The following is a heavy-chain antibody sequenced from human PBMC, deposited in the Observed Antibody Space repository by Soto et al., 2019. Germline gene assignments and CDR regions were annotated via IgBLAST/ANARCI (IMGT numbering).Heavy chain of an antibody. Sequence: EVQLLESGGGLLQPGGSLRLSCAASGFTFSSYTMTWVRQAPGKGLQWVSSITGSGGSTYYVDSVKGQFTISRDNSKNTLLLQMNNMRADDTAVYYCAKNRGFGDAFDIWGQGTMVTVSS. V-gene: IGHV3-23*01. CDR2: ITGSGGST. D-gene: IGHD3-10*01. CDR3: AKNRGFGDAFDI. CDR1: GFTFSSYT. J-gene: IGHJ3*02.